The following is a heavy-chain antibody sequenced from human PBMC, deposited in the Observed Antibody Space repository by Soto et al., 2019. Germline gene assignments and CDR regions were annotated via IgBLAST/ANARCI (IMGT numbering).Heavy chain of an antibody. J-gene: IGHJ5*01. CDR3: ARGHSPRHREPGFFWWFDP. CDR2: INHSGST. Sequence: SETLSLTCAVYGGSFSGYYWSWIRQPPGKGLEWIGEINHSGSTNYNPSLKSRVTISVDTSKNQFSLKLSSVTAADTAVYYCARGHSPRHREPGFFWWFDPWGQATLFPVS. CDR1: GGSFSGYY. V-gene: IGHV4-34*01. D-gene: IGHD3-3*01.